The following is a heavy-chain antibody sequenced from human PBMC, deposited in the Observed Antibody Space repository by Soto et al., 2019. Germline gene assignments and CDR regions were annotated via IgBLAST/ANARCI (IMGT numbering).Heavy chain of an antibody. D-gene: IGHD6-19*01. CDR3: ARDTGGAAYSSGWYGY. Sequence: PGGSLRLSCAASGFTFSNYWMHWVRQAPGKGLVWVSHIDSDGSSTTYADSARGRFTISRDNAKNSLYLQMNSLRAEDTAVYYCARDTGGAAYSSGWYGYWGQGTLVTVSS. CDR1: GFTFSNYW. J-gene: IGHJ4*02. CDR2: IDSDGSST. V-gene: IGHV3-74*03.